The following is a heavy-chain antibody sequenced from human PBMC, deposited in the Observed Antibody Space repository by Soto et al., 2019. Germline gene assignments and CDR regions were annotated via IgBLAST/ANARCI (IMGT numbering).Heavy chain of an antibody. CDR3: AKQGEVATIPSNY. CDR1: GFTFSSYA. D-gene: IGHD5-12*01. J-gene: IGHJ4*02. V-gene: IGHV3-23*01. CDR2: ISGSGGST. Sequence: EVQLLESGGGLVQPGGSLRLSCAASGFTFSSYAMSWVRQAPGKGLEWVSAISGSGGSTYYADSVKGRFTISRDNSKNTLYLQMNSLSAEDTAVYYCAKQGEVATIPSNYWGQGTLVTVSS.